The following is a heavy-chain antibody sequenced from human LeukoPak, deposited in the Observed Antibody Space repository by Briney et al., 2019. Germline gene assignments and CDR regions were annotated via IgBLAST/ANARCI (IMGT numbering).Heavy chain of an antibody. CDR2: IKHDGSEK. J-gene: IGHJ4*02. CDR3: ATDRGWRTSGYYLYYFEY. Sequence: GGSLRHSCAASGFIFTNYFMSWVRQAPGKGLEWVASIKHDGSEKYYVDSVRGRFTISRDNTMNSLYPQMSSLRAEDTAVYYCATDRGWRTSGYYLYYFEYWGQGTLVTFSS. V-gene: IGHV3-7*01. CDR1: GFIFTNYF. D-gene: IGHD3-3*01.